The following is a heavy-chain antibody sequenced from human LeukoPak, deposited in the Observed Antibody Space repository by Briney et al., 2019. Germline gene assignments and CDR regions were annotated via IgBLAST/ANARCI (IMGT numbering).Heavy chain of an antibody. CDR1: GFTVSSNY. CDR3: ARALDDSSTL. Sequence: PGGSLRLSCAASGFTVSSNYMSWVRQAPGKGLEWVSVIYSGGRTYYADSVKGRFTISRDNSKNTLYLQMNSLRAEDTAVYYCARALDDSSTLWGQGPLVTVSS. CDR2: IYSGGRT. D-gene: IGHD3-22*01. J-gene: IGHJ4*02. V-gene: IGHV3-53*01.